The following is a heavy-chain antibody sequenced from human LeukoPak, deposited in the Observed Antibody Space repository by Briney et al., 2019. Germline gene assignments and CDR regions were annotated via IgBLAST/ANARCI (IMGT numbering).Heavy chain of an antibody. V-gene: IGHV4-61*01. Sequence: SETLSLTCTVSNYSISSGYYWSWIRQPPGKGLEWIGNIYYSGTTNYNPSLKSRVTISVDTSKNQFSLKLSSVTAADTAVYYCARGQFYYDSSGLWVWGQGTLVTVSS. CDR3: ARGQFYYDSSGLWV. J-gene: IGHJ4*02. CDR1: NYSISSGYY. CDR2: IYYSGTT. D-gene: IGHD3-22*01.